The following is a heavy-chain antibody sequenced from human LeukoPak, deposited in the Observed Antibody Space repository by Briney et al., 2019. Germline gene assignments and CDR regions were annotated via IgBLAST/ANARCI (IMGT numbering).Heavy chain of an antibody. CDR1: GFTFSSYW. V-gene: IGHV3-7*03. D-gene: IGHD3-10*01. CDR2: IKQDGSEK. CDR3: AKDWFGDSDGIDN. Sequence: GGSLRLSCAASGFTFSSYWMSWVRQAPGKGLEWVANIKQDGSEKYYVDSVKGRFTISRDNSKNTLFLQMNSLRVEDTATYYCAKDWFGDSDGIDNWGQGTLVTVSS. J-gene: IGHJ4*02.